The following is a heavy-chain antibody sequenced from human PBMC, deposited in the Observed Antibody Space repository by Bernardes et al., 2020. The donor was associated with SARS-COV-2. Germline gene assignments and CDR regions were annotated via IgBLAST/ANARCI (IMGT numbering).Heavy chain of an antibody. V-gene: IGHV3-23*01. D-gene: IGHD3-10*02. CDR3: AKNNLGSGSSYYFYGMDV. CDR2: ISGSGGTT. CDR1: GFTFTSYA. Sequence: GWSLRLSCAASGFTFTSYAMNWVRQAPGKGLEWVSGISGSGGTTYYADSVKGRFTISRAYSKNTLYLQMNSLRAEDTAVYYCAKNNLGSGSSYYFYGMDVWGQGTTVTVS. J-gene: IGHJ6*02.